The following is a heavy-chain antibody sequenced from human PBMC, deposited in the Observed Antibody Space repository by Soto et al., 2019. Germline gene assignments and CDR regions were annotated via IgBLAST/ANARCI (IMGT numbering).Heavy chain of an antibody. V-gene: IGHV1-69*13. CDR1: GGTFSSYA. CDR2: ISPIFGTA. CDR3: ARATWRTYNWNYEDFDY. D-gene: IGHD1-7*01. J-gene: IGHJ4*02. Sequence: ASVKVSCKASGGTFSSYASSWVRQAPGQALEWMGGISPIFGTANYAQKFQGRVTITADESTSTAYMELSSLRSEDKDVYYCARATWRTYNWNYEDFDYWGQGTLVTVSS.